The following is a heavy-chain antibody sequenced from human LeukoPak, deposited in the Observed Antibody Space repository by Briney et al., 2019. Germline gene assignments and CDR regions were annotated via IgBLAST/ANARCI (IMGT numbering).Heavy chain of an antibody. J-gene: IGHJ5*02. V-gene: IGHV4-39*01. CDR1: GDSIRSNSFF. CDR3: ARRPGHTWDMGNWFDP. CDR2: ISYNGVT. D-gene: IGHD1-26*01. Sequence: PSETLSLTCSVSGDSIRSNSFFWGWIRQPPGMDLEWIASISYNGVTYYNPFLTSRATVSVDTSKNQFSVRLISVTAADTAVYYCARRPGHTWDMGNWFDPWGPGTLVTVSS.